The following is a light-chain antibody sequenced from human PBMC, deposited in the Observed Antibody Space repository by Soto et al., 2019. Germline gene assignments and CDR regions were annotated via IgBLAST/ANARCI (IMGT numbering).Light chain of an antibody. CDR2: GAS. J-gene: IGKJ1*01. CDR3: QQYYHRGT. V-gene: IGKV3-15*01. CDR1: QSVSGN. Sequence: EIVMTQSPATLSVSPGERATLSCRASQSVSGNLAWYQQKPGQAPRLLIYGASTRATGIPARFSGSGSGTEFTLTISSLQSEDFAVYYCQQYYHRGTFGQGTKVEIK.